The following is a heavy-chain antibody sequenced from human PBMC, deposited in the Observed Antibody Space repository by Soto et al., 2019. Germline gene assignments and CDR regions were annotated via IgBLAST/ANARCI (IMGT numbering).Heavy chain of an antibody. CDR2: LWYDGSSE. D-gene: IGHD3-16*01. CDR3: ARGLAKVAGGAFDI. CDR1: GFSFSFSG. Sequence: QMHLVESGGGVVQPGRSLRLSCAASGFSFSFSGMHWVRQAPGKGLEWVAGLWYDGSSENYADSVKGRFTISRHNSKNTLHLQMDSLRVEDTAMYYCARGLAKVAGGAFDIWGQGTMVIVSS. J-gene: IGHJ3*02. V-gene: IGHV3-33*01.